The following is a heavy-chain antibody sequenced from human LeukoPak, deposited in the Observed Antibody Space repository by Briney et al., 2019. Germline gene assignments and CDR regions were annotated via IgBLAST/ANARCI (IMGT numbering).Heavy chain of an antibody. J-gene: IGHJ1*01. Sequence: ASVKVSCKVSGYTLTELSMHWVRQAPGKGLEWMGGFDPEDGETIYAQKFQGRVTMNTDTSTSTAYMELRTLRSDDTAFYYCASSPYSNLPLEYFQHWGQGTLVTVSS. V-gene: IGHV1-24*01. CDR2: FDPEDGET. CDR1: GYTLTELS. D-gene: IGHD4-11*01. CDR3: ASSPYSNLPLEYFQH.